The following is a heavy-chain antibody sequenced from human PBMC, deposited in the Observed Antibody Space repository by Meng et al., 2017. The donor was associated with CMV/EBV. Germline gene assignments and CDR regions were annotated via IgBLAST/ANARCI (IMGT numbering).Heavy chain of an antibody. D-gene: IGHD3-3*01. CDR1: GFSFSTND. CDR2: IGGHNNDK. Sequence: ASVKVSCKTWGFSFSTNDISWVRQVPGHGLEWMGWIGGHNNDKKFSLKYEGRVLLTRDIGTTTAYMELKSLTNDDTAVYYCARGGGVGAFDYWGQGTLVTVSS. J-gene: IGHJ4*02. V-gene: IGHV1-18*01. CDR3: ARGGGVGAFDY.